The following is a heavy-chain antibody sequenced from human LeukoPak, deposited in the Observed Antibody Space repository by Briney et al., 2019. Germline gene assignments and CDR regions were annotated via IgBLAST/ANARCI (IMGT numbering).Heavy chain of an antibody. CDR3: ASALFNYYGSGSYYKGYGMDV. CDR1: GGTFSSYA. V-gene: IGHV1-69*13. Sequence: SVKVSCKASGGTFSSYAISWVRQAPGQGLEWMGGIIPIFGTANYAQKFQGRVTITADESTSTACMELSSLRSEDTAVYYCASALFNYYGSGSYYKGYGMDVWGKGTTVTVSS. J-gene: IGHJ6*04. D-gene: IGHD3-10*01. CDR2: IIPIFGTA.